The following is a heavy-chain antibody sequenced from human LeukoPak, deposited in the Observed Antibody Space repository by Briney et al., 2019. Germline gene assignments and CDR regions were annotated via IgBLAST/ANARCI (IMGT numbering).Heavy chain of an antibody. V-gene: IGHV3-23*01. CDR2: LSGSGGYT. CDR1: GFTFSRYA. J-gene: IGHJ4*02. CDR3: AKDLRGYYDLEAFFDY. Sequence: GGSLRLSCAASGFTFSRYAMSWVRQALGKGLEWVSGLSGSGGYTYYADSVKGRFTISRDNSNNTLYLQMNSLRAEDTAIYYCAKDLRGYYDLEAFFDYWGQGTLVTVSS. D-gene: IGHD3-3*01.